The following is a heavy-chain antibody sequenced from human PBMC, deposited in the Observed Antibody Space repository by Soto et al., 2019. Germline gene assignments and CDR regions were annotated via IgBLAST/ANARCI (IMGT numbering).Heavy chain of an antibody. CDR3: LGYCSSTSCPGSYYYGMDV. CDR2: IYYSGST. D-gene: IGHD2-2*01. V-gene: IGHV4-39*01. Sequence: QLQLQESGPGLVKPSETLSLTCTVSGGSISSSSYYWGWIRQPPGKGLEWIGSIYYSGSTYYNPSLKSRVTISVDTSKNQFSLKLSSVTAADTAVYYCLGYCSSTSCPGSYYYGMDVWGQGTTVTVSS. J-gene: IGHJ6*02. CDR1: GGSISSSSYY.